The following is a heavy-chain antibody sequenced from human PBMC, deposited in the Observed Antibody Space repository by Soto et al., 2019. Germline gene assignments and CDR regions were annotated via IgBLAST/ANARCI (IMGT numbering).Heavy chain of an antibody. CDR3: AVYSGYGPTGGSFDY. Sequence: QVQLVQSGAEVKKPGASVKVSCKASGYTFTSYGISWVRQAPGQGLEWMGWISAYNGKTNYAQKFQGRVTMTTDTSTSTAHMELRSLRSGDTAVYYCAVYSGYGPTGGSFDYWGQGTLVTVSS. V-gene: IGHV1-18*01. J-gene: IGHJ4*02. CDR2: ISAYNGKT. CDR1: GYTFTSYG. D-gene: IGHD5-12*01.